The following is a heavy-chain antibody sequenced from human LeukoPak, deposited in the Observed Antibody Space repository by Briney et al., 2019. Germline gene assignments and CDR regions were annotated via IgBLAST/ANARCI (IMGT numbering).Heavy chain of an antibody. CDR1: GGSISSYY. D-gene: IGHD6-13*01. CDR2: IFYSGST. CDR3: ARVYYSNSYDYWYFDL. Sequence: SETLSLTCAVSGGSISSYYWSWIRQPPGKGLEWIGYIFYSGSTNYNPSLKSRVTISVDTSKNQFSLKLSSVTAADTAVYYCARVYYSNSYDYWYFDLWGRGTLVTVSS. V-gene: IGHV4-59*01. J-gene: IGHJ2*01.